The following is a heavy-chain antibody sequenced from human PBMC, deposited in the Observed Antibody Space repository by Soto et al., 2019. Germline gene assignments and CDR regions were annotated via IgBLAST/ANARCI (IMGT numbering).Heavy chain of an antibody. V-gene: IGHV4-59*01. Sequence: SETLSLTCTVSGGSISSYYWSWIRQPPGKGLEWIGYIYYSGSTNYNPSLKSRVTISVDTSKNQFSLKLSSVTAADTAVYYCARGMPSGYPIYYYYYYMDVWGKGTTVTVSS. CDR2: IYYSGST. D-gene: IGHD5-12*01. CDR3: ARGMPSGYPIYYYYYYMDV. J-gene: IGHJ6*03. CDR1: GGSISSYY.